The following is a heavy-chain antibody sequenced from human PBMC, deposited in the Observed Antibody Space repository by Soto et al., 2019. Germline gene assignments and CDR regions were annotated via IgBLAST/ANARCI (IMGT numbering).Heavy chain of an antibody. CDR3: TRDRGFGMDV. V-gene: IGHV4-31*03. Sequence: QVPLQESGPGLVKPSQTLSLTCNVSGGSISGGRYYWNWIRQHPGKGLEWIGNIYDYGITYYNPSLKSRVIISEDTSKNQFSLRLSSVTAADTAVYYCTRDRGFGMDVWGQGTTVTVSS. J-gene: IGHJ6*02. CDR1: GGSISGGRYY. CDR2: IYDYGIT.